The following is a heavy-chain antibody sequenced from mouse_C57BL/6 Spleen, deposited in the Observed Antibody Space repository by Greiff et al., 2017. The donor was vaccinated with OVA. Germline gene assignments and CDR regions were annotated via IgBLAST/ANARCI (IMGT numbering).Heavy chain of an antibody. CDR3: AREPTNPWLAY. V-gene: IGHV1-52*01. CDR2: IDPSDSET. Sequence: QVQLQQPGAELVRPGSSVKLSCKASGYTFTSYWMHWVKQRPIQGLEWIGNIDPSDSETHYNQKFKDKATLTVDKSSSTAYMQLSSLTSEDSAVYYWAREPTNPWLAYWGQGTLVTVTA. D-gene: IGHD1-3*01. CDR1: GYTFTSYW. J-gene: IGHJ3*01.